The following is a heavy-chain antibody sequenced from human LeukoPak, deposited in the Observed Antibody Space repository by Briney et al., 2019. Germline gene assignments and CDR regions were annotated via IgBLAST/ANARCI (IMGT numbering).Heavy chain of an antibody. CDR1: GFTVSSNY. CDR3: ARGGYYEAFGFDY. CDR2: IYSGGST. J-gene: IGHJ4*02. Sequence: PGGSLRLSCAASGFTVSSNYMSWVRQAPGKGLEWVSVIYSGGSTYYADSVKGRFTISRDNSKNTLYLQMNSLRAEDTAVYYCARGGYYEAFGFDYWGQGTLVTVSS. V-gene: IGHV3-53*01. D-gene: IGHD3-22*01.